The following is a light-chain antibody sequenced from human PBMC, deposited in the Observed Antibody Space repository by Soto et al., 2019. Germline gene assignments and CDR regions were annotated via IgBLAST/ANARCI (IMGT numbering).Light chain of an antibody. CDR2: GAS. J-gene: IGKJ1*01. CDR1: QSVSSSY. CDR3: QQYGSSPVT. V-gene: IGKV3-20*01. Sequence: EIVLTQSPGTLSLSPGERATLSCRASQSVSSSYLAWYQQKPGQAPRLLIYGASSRATGIPDRFIGGGSGTDFTLTISRLEPEDFAVYYCQQYGSSPVTFGQGPRWIS.